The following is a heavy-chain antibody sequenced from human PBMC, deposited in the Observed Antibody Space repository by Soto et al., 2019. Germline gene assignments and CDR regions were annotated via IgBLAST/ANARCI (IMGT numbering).Heavy chain of an antibody. V-gene: IGHV3-23*01. CDR1: GFTFSSYA. Sequence: LSLTCAASGFTFSSYAMSWVRQAPGKGLEWVSAISGSGGSTYYADSVKGRFTISRDNSKNTLYLQMNSLRAEDTAVYYCAKVPLVATSGDYWGQGTLVTVSS. CDR2: ISGSGGST. CDR3: AKVPLVATSGDY. J-gene: IGHJ4*02. D-gene: IGHD5-12*01.